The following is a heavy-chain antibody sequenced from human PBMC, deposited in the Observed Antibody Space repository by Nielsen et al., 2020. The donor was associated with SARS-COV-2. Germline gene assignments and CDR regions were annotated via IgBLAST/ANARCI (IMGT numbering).Heavy chain of an antibody. CDR2: TYYRSKWYN. CDR1: GDSFSSPTTP. D-gene: IGHD4-17*01. V-gene: IGHV6-1*01. Sequence: SETLSLTCSISGDSFSSPTTPWLFLLRSPSTLLDWLGRTYYRSKWYNDYAVSVKSRITINPDTSKNQFSLHLNSVTPEDTAVYYFARASGVYGDYYYYDYTDVWGKGTTVTVSS. CDR3: ARASGVYGDYYYYDYTDV. J-gene: IGHJ6*03.